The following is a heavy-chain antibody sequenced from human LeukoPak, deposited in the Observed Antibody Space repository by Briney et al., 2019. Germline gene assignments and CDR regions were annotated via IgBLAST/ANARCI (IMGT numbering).Heavy chain of an antibody. CDR3: TRDQTPYY. CDR2: IRSQIYGGTP. V-gene: IGHV3-49*04. J-gene: IGHJ4*02. Sequence: AGGSLRLSCTASGFTFGDYAMTWVRQAPGKGLEWVGFIRSQIYGGTPEYAASVKGRFTISRDDSEGVAYLQMNSLKTEDIAVYYCTRDQTPYYWGQGTLVTVSS. CDR1: GFTFGDYA.